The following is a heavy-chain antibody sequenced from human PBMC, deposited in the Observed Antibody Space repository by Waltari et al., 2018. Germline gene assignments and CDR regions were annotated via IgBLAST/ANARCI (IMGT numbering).Heavy chain of an antibody. J-gene: IGHJ4*02. D-gene: IGHD2-21*02. CDR2: VHQNGNT. Sequence: QVELQESGPGLVKPSETLSLTCTVSGASSTNYYWSWVRQPPGKGLEWIGFVHQNGNTKYNPACKSRVTMSVDTPKKQFSLKPSSVTAVDTAVYYCARFCSATNCYWSFDYWGQGLLVTVSS. CDR1: GASSTNYY. V-gene: IGHV4-59*01. CDR3: ARFCSATNCYWSFDY.